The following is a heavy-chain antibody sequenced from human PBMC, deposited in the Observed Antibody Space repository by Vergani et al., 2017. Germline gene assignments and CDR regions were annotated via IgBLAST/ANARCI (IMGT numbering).Heavy chain of an antibody. CDR2: IYYSGST. CDR3: ARTYSSCPDPPWFDP. J-gene: IGHJ5*02. Sequence: QVQLQESGPGLVKPSQTLSLTCTVSGGSISSGGYYWSWIRQHPGKGLEWIGYIYYSGSTYYNPSLKSRVTISVDTSKNQFSLKLSPVTAADPAVYYGARTYSSCPDPPWFDPWGQGTLVTVSS. D-gene: IGHD6-19*01. V-gene: IGHV4-31*03. CDR1: GGSISSGGYY.